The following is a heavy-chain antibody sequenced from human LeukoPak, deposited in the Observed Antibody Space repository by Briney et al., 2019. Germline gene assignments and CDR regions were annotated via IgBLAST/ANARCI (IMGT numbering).Heavy chain of an antibody. CDR1: GFIFPNAW. J-gene: IGHJ4*02. CDR3: AKVDSGSYGGY. CDR2: IKNRNSGRTT. V-gene: IGHV3-15*01. D-gene: IGHD1-26*01. Sequence: GGSLRLSCAASGFIFPNAWIHWVRQAPGKGLEWVGRIKNRNSGRTTNYIAPVKGRFTISRDDSRNTLYLEMDSLKTEDTAVYYCAKVDSGSYGGYWGQGTLVTVSS.